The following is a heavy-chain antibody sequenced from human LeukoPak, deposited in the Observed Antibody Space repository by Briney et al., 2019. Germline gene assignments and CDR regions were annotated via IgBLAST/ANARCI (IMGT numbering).Heavy chain of an antibody. Sequence: PGGSLRFSCAASGFTFSTFGMSWVRQAPGKGLEWVASSGTGGGTYYADSVKGRFTISRDNSQNTLYLEMNSLRAEDTAVYYCAKVWATYRNFDYWGQGTLVTVSS. D-gene: IGHD1-26*01. V-gene: IGHV3-23*01. CDR3: AKVWATYRNFDY. CDR1: GFTFSTFG. J-gene: IGHJ4*02. CDR2: SSGTGGGT.